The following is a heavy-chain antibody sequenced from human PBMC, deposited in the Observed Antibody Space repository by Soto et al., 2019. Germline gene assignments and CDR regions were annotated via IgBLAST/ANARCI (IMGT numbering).Heavy chain of an antibody. Sequence: QVHLQESGPGLVRPSGTLSLTCTVSGGSINTTNWWSWVRQPPGKGLEWIGEMYHSGSTNYNPSLKRRVTISVDKSKNQFSLRLGSLTAADTAVYFCARALGRPGALDIWGQGTMVTVSS. D-gene: IGHD7-27*01. CDR2: MYHSGST. V-gene: IGHV4-4*02. J-gene: IGHJ3*02. CDR3: ARALGRPGALDI. CDR1: GGSINTTNW.